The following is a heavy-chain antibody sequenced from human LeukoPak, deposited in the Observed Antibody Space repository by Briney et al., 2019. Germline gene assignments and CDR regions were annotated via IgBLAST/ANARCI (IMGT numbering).Heavy chain of an antibody. J-gene: IGHJ4*02. CDR3: AREGYYDFWSGFGPKGQFDY. Sequence: GGSLRLSCAASGFTFSGYGMHWVRQAPGKGLEWVAVISYDGSNKYYADSVKGRFTISRDNSKNTLYLQMNSLRAEDTAVYYCAREGYYDFWSGFGPKGQFDYWGQGTLVTVSS. CDR1: GFTFSGYG. CDR2: ISYDGSNK. D-gene: IGHD3-3*01. V-gene: IGHV3-30*03.